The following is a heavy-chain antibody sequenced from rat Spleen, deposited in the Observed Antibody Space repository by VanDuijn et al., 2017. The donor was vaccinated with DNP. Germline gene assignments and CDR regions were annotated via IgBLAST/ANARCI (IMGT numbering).Heavy chain of an antibody. J-gene: IGHJ3*01. CDR1: GFSLTDSS. D-gene: IGHD1-1*01. CDR2: ISSGGST. V-gene: IGHV2-19*01. CDR3: TRGVTTVVTGWFAY. Sequence: QVQLKESGPGMVQPSHTLSPTCTVSGFSLTDSSVHWFRQPPGKVLEWIAAISSGGSTYYNSALKSRLGISRDTSRSQVFLKMNGLQTEDTAIYYCTRGVTTVVTGWFAYWGQGTLVTVSS.